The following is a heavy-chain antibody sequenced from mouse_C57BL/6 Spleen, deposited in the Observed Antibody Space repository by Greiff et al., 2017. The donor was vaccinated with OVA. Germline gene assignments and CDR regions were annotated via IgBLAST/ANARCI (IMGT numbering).Heavy chain of an antibody. CDR1: GFNIKDDY. Sequence: EVKLQESGAELVRPGASVKLSCTASGFNIKDDYMHWVKQRPEQGLEWIGWIDPENGDTEYASKFQGKATITADTSSNTAYLQLSSLTSEDTAVYYCTRYYGTPFAYWGQGTLVTVSA. CDR2: IDPENGDT. CDR3: TRYYGTPFAY. J-gene: IGHJ3*01. D-gene: IGHD1-1*01. V-gene: IGHV14-4*01.